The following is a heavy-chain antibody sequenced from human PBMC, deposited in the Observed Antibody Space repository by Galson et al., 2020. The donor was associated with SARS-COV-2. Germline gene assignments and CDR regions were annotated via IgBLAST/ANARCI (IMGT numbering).Heavy chain of an antibody. CDR3: ARGHRGVVPSPVLGLGPFYSYYYMDV. Sequence: SETLSLTCAVYGGSFSGYPWAWIRQPPGKGLEWIGEINVGGSTNYSPPLRTRVTVSVDTSKNQFSLNLRSVTAADTALYFCARGHRGVVPSPVLGLGPFYSYYYMDVWAKGTTVTVSS. D-gene: IGHD3-16*01. V-gene: IGHV4-34*01. CDR1: GGSFSGYP. CDR2: INVGGST. J-gene: IGHJ6*03.